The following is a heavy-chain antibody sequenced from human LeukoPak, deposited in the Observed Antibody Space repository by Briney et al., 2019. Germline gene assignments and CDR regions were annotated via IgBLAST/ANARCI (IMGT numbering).Heavy chain of an antibody. CDR1: GGSISSGNYY. V-gene: IGHV4-61*02. CDR3: ARTGRQLVRLCWFDP. Sequence: SETLSLTCTVSGGSISSGNYYWSWIRQPAGKGLEWIGRIYTSGSTNYNPSLKSRVTISVDTSKNQFSLKLSSVTAADTAVYYCARTGRQLVRLCWFDPWGQGTLVTVSS. CDR2: IYTSGST. J-gene: IGHJ5*02. D-gene: IGHD6-6*01.